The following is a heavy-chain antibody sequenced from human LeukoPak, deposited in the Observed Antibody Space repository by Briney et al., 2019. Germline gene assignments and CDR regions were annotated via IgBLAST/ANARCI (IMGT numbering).Heavy chain of an antibody. Sequence: SETLSLTCTVSGGSIGTSAYYWNWIRPHPGKGLEWIGFIYGSGSTLYNPALQSRGYISSDTSKNQFSLKLTSGTAAGMAVYYCARGRYSYGWNDSWGQGTLVTVSS. V-gene: IGHV4-31*03. J-gene: IGHJ5*01. CDR1: GGSIGTSAYY. D-gene: IGHD3-16*02. CDR3: ARGRYSYGWNDS. CDR2: IYGSGST.